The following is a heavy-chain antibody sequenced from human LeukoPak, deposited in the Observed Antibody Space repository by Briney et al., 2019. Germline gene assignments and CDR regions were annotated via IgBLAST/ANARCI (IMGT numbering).Heavy chain of an antibody. V-gene: IGHV4-34*01. J-gene: IGHJ4*02. CDR2: INHSGST. CDR3: AREALITGTTSIDY. D-gene: IGHD1-20*01. Sequence: SETLSLTCAVYGGSFSGCFWSWIRQPPGKGLEWIGEINHSGSTNYNPSLKSRVTISVDTSKNHFSLRLSSVTAADTAVYYCAREALITGTTSIDYWGQGTLVTVSS. CDR1: GGSFSGCF.